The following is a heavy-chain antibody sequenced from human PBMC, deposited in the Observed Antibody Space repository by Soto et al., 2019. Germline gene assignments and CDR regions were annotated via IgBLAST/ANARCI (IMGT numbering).Heavy chain of an antibody. D-gene: IGHD4-17*01. Sequence: EVQLVDSGGGFVQPGGSLRLSCAASGFDFSNSWMHWVRQVPGKGLVWVSHINSDGSSTTYADSVKGRFTISRDNARTTVYLPLDSLSVEDTAVYYCARDKSYALAVWGQGTTVTVSS. V-gene: IGHV3-74*03. CDR1: GFDFSNSW. J-gene: IGHJ6*02. CDR2: INSDGSST. CDR3: ARDKSYALAV.